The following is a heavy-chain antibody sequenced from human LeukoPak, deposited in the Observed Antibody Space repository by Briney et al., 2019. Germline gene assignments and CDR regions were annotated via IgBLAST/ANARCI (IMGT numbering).Heavy chain of an antibody. CDR1: GFIFRNYW. Sequence: GGSLRLSCAASGFIFRNYWMHWVRQAPGKGLVWVARINPNGITTTYTDSVKGRFTISRDNAKNTLYLQMNSLRGEDTAVYYCARDFAGDRDYWGEGTLVTVSS. CDR2: INPNGITT. D-gene: IGHD4-17*01. CDR3: ARDFAGDRDY. V-gene: IGHV3-74*01. J-gene: IGHJ4*02.